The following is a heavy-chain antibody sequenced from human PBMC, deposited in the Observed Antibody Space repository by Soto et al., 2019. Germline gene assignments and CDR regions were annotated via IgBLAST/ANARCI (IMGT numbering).Heavy chain of an antibody. CDR2: INHSGST. D-gene: IGHD3-10*01. J-gene: IGHJ4*02. Sequence: PSETLSLTCAVYGGSFSGYYWSWIRQAPGKGLEWIGEINHSGSTNYKMSLKSRVTILVDTSKNQFSLKLSSVTAADTAVYYCAGVYYASGSHYNPFDYWGQGTPVTVSS. CDR3: AGVYYASGSHYNPFDY. CDR1: GGSFSGYY. V-gene: IGHV4-34*01.